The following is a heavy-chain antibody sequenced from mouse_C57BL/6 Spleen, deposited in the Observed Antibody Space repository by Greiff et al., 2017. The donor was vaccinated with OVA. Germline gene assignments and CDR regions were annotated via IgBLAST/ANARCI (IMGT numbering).Heavy chain of an antibody. V-gene: IGHV1-26*01. CDR3: ASIYYDYEGFAY. CDR1: GYTFTDYY. D-gene: IGHD2-4*01. CDR2: INPNNGGT. Sequence: VQLQQSGPELVKPGASVKISCKASGYTFTDYYMNWVKQSHGQSLEWIGDINPNNGGTSYNPKFKGKATLTVDKSSSTAYMELHSLTTEESAVDYCASIYYDYEGFAYWGQGTLVTVSA. J-gene: IGHJ3*01.